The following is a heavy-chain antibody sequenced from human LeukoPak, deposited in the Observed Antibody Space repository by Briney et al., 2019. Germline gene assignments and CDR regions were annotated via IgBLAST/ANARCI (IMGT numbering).Heavy chain of an antibody. CDR1: GFTFSHYG. Sequence: GGSLRLSCSASGFTFSHYGMHWVRQAPGTGLEWVAVIWSDASDKYYADSVKGRFTISRDNSKNTLYLQMNSLRAEDTAVYYCARDTHYYYDSSGYLLLWGQGTLVTVSS. V-gene: IGHV3-30*19. CDR2: IWSDASDK. J-gene: IGHJ4*02. CDR3: ARDTHYYYDSSGYLLL. D-gene: IGHD3-22*01.